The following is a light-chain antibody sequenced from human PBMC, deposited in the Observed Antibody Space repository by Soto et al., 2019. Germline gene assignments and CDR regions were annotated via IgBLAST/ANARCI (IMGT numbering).Light chain of an antibody. J-gene: IGLJ1*01. CDR1: SSNIGTGYD. V-gene: IGLV1-40*01. CDR2: DNN. CDR3: CSYAGTYSYV. Sequence: QSVLTQPPSVSGAPGQRVTISCTGSSSNIGTGYDVYWYQQVPGTAPKLLYDNNNRPSGVSDRFSGSKSGNTASLTISGLRAEDEADYYCCSYAGTYSYVFGTGTKLTVL.